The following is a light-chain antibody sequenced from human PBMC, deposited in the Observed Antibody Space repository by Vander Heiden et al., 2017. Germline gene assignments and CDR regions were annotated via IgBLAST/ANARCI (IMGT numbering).Light chain of an antibody. CDR2: GKN. Sequence: SSELTHDPAVSVPLGRTVRITCQGGSLRSYYESWYQQKPGQDPVLVIYGKNNRPSGIPDRFSGSSSGNTASLTITGAQAEDEADYYCNSRDRSGNHWVFGGGTKLTVL. J-gene: IGLJ3*02. CDR1: SLRSYY. V-gene: IGLV3-19*01. CDR3: NSRDRSGNHWV.